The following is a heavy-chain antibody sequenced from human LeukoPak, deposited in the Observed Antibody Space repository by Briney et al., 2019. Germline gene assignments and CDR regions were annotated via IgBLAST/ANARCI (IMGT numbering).Heavy chain of an antibody. CDR3: ARKIDYSSSPFDY. Sequence: PSETLSLTCTVSGGSISSGDYYWSWIRQPPGKGLEWIGYIYYSGSTYYNPSLKSRVTISVDTSKNQFSLKLSSVTAADTAVYYCARKIDYSSSPFDYWGQGTLVTVSS. D-gene: IGHD6-6*01. V-gene: IGHV4-30-4*01. CDR1: GGSISSGDYY. CDR2: IYYSGST. J-gene: IGHJ4*02.